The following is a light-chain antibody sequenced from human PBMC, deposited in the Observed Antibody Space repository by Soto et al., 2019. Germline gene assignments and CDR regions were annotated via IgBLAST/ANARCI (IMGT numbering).Light chain of an antibody. J-gene: IGKJ1*01. CDR1: QSVSSSY. CDR2: GAS. CDR3: QQYGSSPRT. V-gene: IGKV3-20*01. Sequence: EMVLTQSPGTLSLSPGERATLSCRASQSVSSSYLAWYQQKPGQAPRLLIYGASSRATGIPGRFSGSGSGTDFTLTISRLEPEDFAVYYCQQYGSSPRTFGQGTKV.